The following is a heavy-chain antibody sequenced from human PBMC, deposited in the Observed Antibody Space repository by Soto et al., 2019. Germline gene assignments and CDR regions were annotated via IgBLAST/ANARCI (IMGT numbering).Heavy chain of an antibody. CDR1: FTFSMYS. V-gene: IGHV3-21*01. D-gene: IGHD1-26*01. CDR2: FSSGGDYI. J-gene: IGHJ5*02. CDR3: TRDQGGSYDSWFDP. Sequence: EVQVVESGGGLVQPGGSLRLSCSFTFSMYSMNWVRQAPGKGLEWVASFSSGGDYIKYADSVKGRFTISRDNAKNSVSLQMNSLRVDDTAIYFCTRDQGGSYDSWFDPWGQGTLVTVSS.